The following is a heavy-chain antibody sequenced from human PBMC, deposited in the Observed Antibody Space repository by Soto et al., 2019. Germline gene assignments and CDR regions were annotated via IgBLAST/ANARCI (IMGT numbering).Heavy chain of an antibody. V-gene: IGHV1-69*06. CDR2: IIPIFNRA. D-gene: IGHD3-22*01. CDR3: ARDSDYYYAPSGYYVPIGLDP. CDR1: GVSFSGHA. Sequence: QVQLVQSGAEMRKPGSSVKVSCKASGVSFSGHAISWVRQAPGQGLEWMGGIIPIFNRAHYEPKFQARVTMTADTSTNTAYMELTYLTSEDTAVYYCARDSDYYYAPSGYYVPIGLDPWGQGTLVTVSS. J-gene: IGHJ5*02.